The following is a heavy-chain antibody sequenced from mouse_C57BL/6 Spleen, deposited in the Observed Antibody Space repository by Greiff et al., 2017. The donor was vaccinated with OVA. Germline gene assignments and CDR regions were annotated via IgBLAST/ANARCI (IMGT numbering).Heavy chain of an antibody. J-gene: IGHJ3*01. CDR2: ISSGSSTI. V-gene: IGHV5-17*01. CDR3: ARGGSPFAY. CDR1: GFTFSDYG. Sequence: EVKVEESGGGLVKPGGSLKLSCAASGFTFSDYGMHWVRQAPEKGLEWVAYISSGSSTIYYADTVKGRFTISRDNAKNTLFLQMTSLRSEDTAMYYCARGGSPFAYWGQGTLVTVSA.